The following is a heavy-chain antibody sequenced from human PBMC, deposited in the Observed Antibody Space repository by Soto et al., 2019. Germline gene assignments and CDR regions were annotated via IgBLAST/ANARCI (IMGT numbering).Heavy chain of an antibody. D-gene: IGHD2-2*01. Sequence: VQLQESGPGVVKPSETLSISCTVSGGSVSSGSYYWTWIRQPPGKGLEWIGYVYYTGSTSYNPSLKSRVSISLDTSKNQFFLNLSSVTAADTAVYYCARDDQALDYWGQGTLVTVSS. CDR3: ARDDQALDY. J-gene: IGHJ4*02. CDR2: VYYTGST. V-gene: IGHV4-61*01. CDR1: GGSVSSGSYY.